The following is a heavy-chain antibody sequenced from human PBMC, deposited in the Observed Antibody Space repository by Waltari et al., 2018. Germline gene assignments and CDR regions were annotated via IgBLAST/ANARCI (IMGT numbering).Heavy chain of an antibody. Sequence: QVQLQESGPGLVKPSETLSLTCTVSGGSISSYYWSWIRQPPGKGLEWIGYIYYSGSTNYNPSLKSRVTISVDTSKNQFSLKLSSVTAADTAVYYCARGYSGYVWDYYYYYGMDVWGQGTTVTVSS. CDR3: ARGYSGYVWDYYYYYGMDV. CDR1: GGSISSYY. CDR2: IYYSGST. D-gene: IGHD5-12*01. J-gene: IGHJ6*02. V-gene: IGHV4-59*01.